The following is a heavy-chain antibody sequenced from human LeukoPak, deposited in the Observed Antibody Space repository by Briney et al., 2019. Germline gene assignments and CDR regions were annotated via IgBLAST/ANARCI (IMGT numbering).Heavy chain of an antibody. D-gene: IGHD3-16*01. CDR3: ARGGGLDV. CDR2: INHNGNVN. V-gene: IGHV3-7*03. J-gene: IGHJ6*02. Sequence: GGSLRLSCAASGFTFGAYTMNWARQAPGKGLEWVASINHNGNVNYYVDSVKGRFTISRDNAKNSLYLQMSNLRAEDTAVYFCARGGGLDVWGQGATVTVSS. CDR1: GFTFGAYT.